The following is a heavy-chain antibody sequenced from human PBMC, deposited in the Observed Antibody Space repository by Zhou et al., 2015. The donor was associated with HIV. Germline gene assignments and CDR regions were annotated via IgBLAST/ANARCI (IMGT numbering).Heavy chain of an antibody. CDR3: ARVYSRRYSGILDAFDI. V-gene: IGHV3-43D*04. CDR1: GFTFDDYA. D-gene: IGHD1-26*01. Sequence: EVQLVESGGGLVQPGRSLRLSCAASGFTFDDYAMHWVRQPPGKGLDWVSLISWDGYNTYYADSVKGRFTISRDSSKNSLYLQMRSLRTDDTALYYCARVYSRRYSGILDAFDIWGQGTMVTVSS. J-gene: IGHJ3*02. CDR2: ISWDGYNT.